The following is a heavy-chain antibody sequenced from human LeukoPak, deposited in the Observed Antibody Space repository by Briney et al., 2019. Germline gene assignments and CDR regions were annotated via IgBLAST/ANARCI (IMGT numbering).Heavy chain of an antibody. D-gene: IGHD2-2*01. CDR2: IYYSGST. CDR3: ARGPPLYCSSTSCYGGPYWYFDL. CDR1: GGSIGSYY. J-gene: IGHJ2*01. V-gene: IGHV4-59*01. Sequence: NPSETLSLTCTVSGGSIGSYYWSWIRQPPGKGLEWIGYIYYSGSTNYNPSLKSRVTISVDTSKNQFSLKLSSVTAADTAVYYCARGPPLYCSSTSCYGGPYWYFDLWGRGTLVTVSS.